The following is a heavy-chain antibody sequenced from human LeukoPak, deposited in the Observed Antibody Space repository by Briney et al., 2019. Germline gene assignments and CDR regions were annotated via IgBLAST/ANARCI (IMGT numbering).Heavy chain of an antibody. CDR1: GFTFSSYA. CDR2: ISASGGDT. Sequence: GGSLRLSCAASGFTFSSYAMSWVRQAPGKGLEWISGISASGGDTHYTDSVKGRFTISRDNAKNTLYLQMNSLGAEDTAVYYCAKDIWSSGTFLDYWGQGTLVTVSS. V-gene: IGHV3-23*01. CDR3: AKDIWSSGTFLDY. J-gene: IGHJ4*02. D-gene: IGHD3-10*01.